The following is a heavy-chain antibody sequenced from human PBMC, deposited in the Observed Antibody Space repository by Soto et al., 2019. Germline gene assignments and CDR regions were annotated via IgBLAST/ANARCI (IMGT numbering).Heavy chain of an antibody. Sequence: EVQLLESGGGLVQPGGSLRLSCAASGFTFSSYAMIWIRQVPGKGLEWVSGIYGSGRGIHYADSVKGRFTISRDNSAYAVYLQMNNLRVEDTAVYYCAIDAVAGEGVWLAHAWGRGTAVTVSS. CDR3: AIDAVAGEGVWLAHA. J-gene: IGHJ5*02. CDR2: IYGSGRGI. V-gene: IGHV3-23*01. CDR1: GFTFSSYA. D-gene: IGHD4-17*01.